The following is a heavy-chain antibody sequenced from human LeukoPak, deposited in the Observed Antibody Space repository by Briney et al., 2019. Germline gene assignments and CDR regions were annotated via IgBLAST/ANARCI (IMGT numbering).Heavy chain of an antibody. CDR1: GFTFSSYS. CDR2: ISSSSSYI. Sequence: GGSLRLSCAASGFTFSSYSMNWVRQAPGKGLEWVSSISSSSSYIYYADSVKGRFTISRDNAKNSLYLQMNSLRAEDTAVYYCAKDNGYDFPFDYWGRGTLVTVSS. V-gene: IGHV3-21*04. J-gene: IGHJ4*02. CDR3: AKDNGYDFPFDY. D-gene: IGHD5-12*01.